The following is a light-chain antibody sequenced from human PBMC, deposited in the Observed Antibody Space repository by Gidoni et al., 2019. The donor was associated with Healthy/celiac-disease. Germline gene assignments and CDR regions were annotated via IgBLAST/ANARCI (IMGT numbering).Light chain of an antibody. CDR1: QSISSY. CDR3: QQSYSTSWT. CDR2: AAS. Sequence: DIQMTQSPSSLSASVGDRVTITCRASQSISSYLNWYQQKPGKAPKLLIYAASSLQSGVPSRFSGSGSGTDFTLTSSSLQPEDVANYYCQQSYSTSWTFGQGTKVEIK. V-gene: IGKV1-39*01. J-gene: IGKJ1*01.